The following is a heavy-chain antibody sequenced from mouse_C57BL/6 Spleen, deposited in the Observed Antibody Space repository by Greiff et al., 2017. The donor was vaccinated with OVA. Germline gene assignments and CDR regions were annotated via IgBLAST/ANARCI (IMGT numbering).Heavy chain of an antibody. CDR1: GYSFTGYY. J-gene: IGHJ4*01. V-gene: IGHV1-42*01. Sequence: VQLQQSGPELVKPGASVKISCKASGYSFTGYYMNWVKQSPEKSLEWIGEINPSTGGTTYNQKFKAKATLTVDKSSSTAYMQLKSLTSEDSAVYYCARDSIYYYGSSRSYYYAMDDWGKGTSVTVSS. D-gene: IGHD1-1*01. CDR3: ARDSIYYYGSSRSYYYAMDD. CDR2: INPSTGGT.